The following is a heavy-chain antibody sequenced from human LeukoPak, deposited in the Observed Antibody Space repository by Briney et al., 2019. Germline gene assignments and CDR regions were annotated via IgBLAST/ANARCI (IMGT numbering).Heavy chain of an antibody. V-gene: IGHV7-4-1*02. J-gene: IGHJ6*02. D-gene: IGHD1-14*01. CDR2: INTNTGNP. Sequence: GASLKVSWKTSGYSFTSYAMNWVRQAPGQGLEWMGWINTNTGNPTYAQGFTGRLVFSLDTSVSTAFLQISSLKAEDTAVYYCAINTGAVGIYYGMDVWGQGTTVTVSS. CDR1: GYSFTSYA. CDR3: AINTGAVGIYYGMDV.